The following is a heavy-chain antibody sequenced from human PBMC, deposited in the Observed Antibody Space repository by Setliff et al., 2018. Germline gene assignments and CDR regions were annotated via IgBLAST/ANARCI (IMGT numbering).Heavy chain of an antibody. Sequence: GASVKVSCKASGGTFSSYGISWVRQAPGQGLEWMGGTIPMFGTTSYARQFQGRVTIITDESTSTAYMQLSSLGSDDTAVYYCARTLGGSSGYYSSYYYYYMDVWGKGTTVTVSS. CDR3: ARTLGGSSGYYSSYYYYYMDV. V-gene: IGHV1-69*05. J-gene: IGHJ6*03. CDR2: TIPMFGTT. CDR1: GGTFSSYG. D-gene: IGHD3-22*01.